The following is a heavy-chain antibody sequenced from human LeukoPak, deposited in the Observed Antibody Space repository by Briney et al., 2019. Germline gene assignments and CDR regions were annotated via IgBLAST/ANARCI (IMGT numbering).Heavy chain of an antibody. Sequence: GGSLRLSCAASGLTFSNAWMSWVRQAPGKGLEWVANIKQDGSEKYYVDSVKGRFTISRDNAKNSLYLQMNSLRAEDTAVYYCARGSGMATTYYWGQGTLVTVSS. J-gene: IGHJ4*02. D-gene: IGHD5-24*01. V-gene: IGHV3-7*01. CDR2: IKQDGSEK. CDR1: GLTFSNAW. CDR3: ARGSGMATTYY.